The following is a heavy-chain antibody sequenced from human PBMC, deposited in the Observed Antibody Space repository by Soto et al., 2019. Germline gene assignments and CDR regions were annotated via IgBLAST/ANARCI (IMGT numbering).Heavy chain of an antibody. J-gene: IGHJ5*02. D-gene: IGHD1-20*01. Sequence: SSETKSLTSAVYGGTFSGYYRSWIRQPPGKGLEWIGEINHSGSTNYNPSLKSRVTISVDTSKNQFSLKLSSVTAADTAVYYCARGGRITGRYLKNNWFDPWGQGTLVTVSS. CDR3: ARGGRITGRYLKNNWFDP. CDR2: INHSGST. V-gene: IGHV4-34*01. CDR1: GGTFSGYY.